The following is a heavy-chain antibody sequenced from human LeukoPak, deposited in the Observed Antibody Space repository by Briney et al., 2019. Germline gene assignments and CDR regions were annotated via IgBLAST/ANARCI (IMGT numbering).Heavy chain of an antibody. CDR1: GGSISSSSYY. J-gene: IGHJ4*02. CDR3: ARDLRTVTVYYFDY. D-gene: IGHD4-17*01. CDR2: IYYSGST. V-gene: IGHV4-39*07. Sequence: SETLSLTCTVSGGSISSSSYYWIWIRQPPGKGLEWIGSIYYSGSTYYNPSLKSRVTISVDTSKNQFSLKLSSVTAADTAVYYCARDLRTVTVYYFDYWGQGTMVTVSS.